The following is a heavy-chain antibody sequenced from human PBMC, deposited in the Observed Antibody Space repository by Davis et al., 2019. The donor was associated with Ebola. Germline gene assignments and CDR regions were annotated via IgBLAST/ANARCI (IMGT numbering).Heavy chain of an antibody. V-gene: IGHV4-59*01. CDR2: IYDRGTT. CDR3: ARGQPYASRQGWFDP. J-gene: IGHJ5*02. D-gene: IGHD6-13*01. Sequence: SETLSLTCTVSGDSISSYYWSWIRQPPGKGLEWIGYIYDRGTTNYNPSLKSRVTMSVDASKNQFSLKLTSVTAADTAVYFSARGQPYASRQGWFDPWGQGALVTVTS. CDR1: GDSISSYY.